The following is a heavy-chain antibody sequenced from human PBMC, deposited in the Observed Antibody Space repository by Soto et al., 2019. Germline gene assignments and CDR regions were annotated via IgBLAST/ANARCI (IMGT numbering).Heavy chain of an antibody. J-gene: IGHJ4*02. CDR2: IYYSGST. CDR3: ARHGSGYFDWLLTDFDY. Sequence: SETLSLTCTVSGGSISSYYWSWIRQPPGKGLEWIGYIYYSGSTNYNPSLKSRVSISVDTSKNQFSLRLSSVTAADTAVYYCARHGSGYFDWLLTDFDYWGQGTLVTVSS. CDR1: GGSISSYY. D-gene: IGHD3-9*01. V-gene: IGHV4-59*08.